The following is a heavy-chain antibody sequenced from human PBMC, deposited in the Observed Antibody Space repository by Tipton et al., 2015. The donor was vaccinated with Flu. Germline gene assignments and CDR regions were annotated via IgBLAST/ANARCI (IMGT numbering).Heavy chain of an antibody. V-gene: IGHV4-38-2*02. Sequence: TLSLTCDVSGDSIISNFYWAWIRQSPEKGLEWIASILHFGTTFSNLSLRSRVTISLDTSKNQFSLKLTSVTAADTAVYYCVRDQRNRDHSGVNWFDPWGQGTLVIVSS. D-gene: IGHD1-26*01. CDR2: ILHFGTT. CDR3: VRDQRNRDHSGVNWFDP. CDR1: GDSIISNFY. J-gene: IGHJ5*02.